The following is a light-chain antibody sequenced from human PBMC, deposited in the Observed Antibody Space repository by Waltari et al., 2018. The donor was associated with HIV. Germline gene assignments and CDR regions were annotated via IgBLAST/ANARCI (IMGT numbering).Light chain of an antibody. CDR3: ASWDDILSSVI. J-gene: IGLJ2*01. CDR1: STNIGRHF. CDR2: KTN. V-gene: IGLV1-47*01. Sequence: QSVLPQPPSASGTPGQSVTISCSGGSTNIGRHFVYRYHQLPGTAPKLLISKTNQRPSGVPDRFAGSKSGASASLTISGLRSEDEAVYYCASWDDILSSVIFGGGTKVTVL.